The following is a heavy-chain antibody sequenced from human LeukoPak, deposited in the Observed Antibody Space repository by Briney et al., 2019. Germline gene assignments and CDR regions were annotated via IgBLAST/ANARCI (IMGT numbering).Heavy chain of an antibody. J-gene: IGHJ3*02. D-gene: IGHD4-17*01. CDR3: ARVRTVTTVHDAFDI. Sequence: GRSLRLSCAASGFTFSSYGMFWVRQAPGKGLEWVAVISYDGTNEYYRDSVKGRFTISRDNSKNTLYLQMNSLRAADTAVYYCARVRTVTTVHDAFDIWGQGTMVTVSS. CDR1: GFTFSSYG. V-gene: IGHV3-33*07. CDR2: ISYDGTNE.